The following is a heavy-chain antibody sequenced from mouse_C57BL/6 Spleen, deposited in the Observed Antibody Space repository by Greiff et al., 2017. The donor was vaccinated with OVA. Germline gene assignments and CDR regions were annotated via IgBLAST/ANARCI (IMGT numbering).Heavy chain of an antibody. CDR3: ARYAMDD. J-gene: IGHJ4*01. Sequence: QVQLQQPGAELVMPGASVKLSCTASGYTFTSYWMHWVKQRPGQGLEWIGEIDPSDSYPNYTQKFKGKSTLTVDKSASTAYMQLSSLTSEDSAVYDCARYAMDDWGQGTSVTVSS. V-gene: IGHV1-69*01. CDR1: GYTFTSYW. CDR2: IDPSDSYP.